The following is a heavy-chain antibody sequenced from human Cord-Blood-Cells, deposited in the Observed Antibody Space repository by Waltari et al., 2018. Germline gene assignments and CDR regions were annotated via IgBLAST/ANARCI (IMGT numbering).Heavy chain of an antibody. CDR2: IYYSGST. Sequence: QVQLQESGPGLVKPSETLSLTCTVSGGPISSYYLSWIRQPPGKGLEWIGYIYYSGSTNYNPSLKSRVTISVDTSKNQFSLKLSSVTAADTAMYYCARGNNVGDYYYYYGMDVWGQGTTVTVSS. CDR3: ARGNNVGDYYYYYGMDV. CDR1: GGPISSYY. J-gene: IGHJ6*02. V-gene: IGHV4-59*01. D-gene: IGHD4-17*01.